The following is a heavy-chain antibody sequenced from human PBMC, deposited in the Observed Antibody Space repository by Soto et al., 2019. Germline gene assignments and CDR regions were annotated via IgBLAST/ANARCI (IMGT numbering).Heavy chain of an antibody. CDR1: GFTFSDYV. Sequence: EVLLLDSGGGSVQPGGSLRLSCIGSGFTFSDYVMSWVRQVPGKGLEWVSSISDGGERTDYRDSVRGRFTISRDNARFTVHLQMNSLRVDDTATYFCARDRSTDFGLDVWGQGTTGTVSS. CDR2: ISDGGERT. J-gene: IGHJ6*02. CDR3: ARDRSTDFGLDV. V-gene: IGHV3-23*01. D-gene: IGHD3-3*01.